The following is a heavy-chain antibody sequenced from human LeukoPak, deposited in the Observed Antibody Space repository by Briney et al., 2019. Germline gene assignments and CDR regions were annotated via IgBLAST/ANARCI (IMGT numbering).Heavy chain of an antibody. CDR2: IYYSGST. CDR3: ARQTVVTAPYFDY. D-gene: IGHD2-21*02. Sequence: PSETLSLTCTVSGDSISSSSYYWGWIRQPPGKGLEWIGSIYYSGSTYFNPSLKSRVTISVDTSNNQFSLKLRSVTAADTAVYYCARQTVVTAPYFDYWGQGTQVTVSS. V-gene: IGHV4-39*01. CDR1: GDSISSSSYY. J-gene: IGHJ4*02.